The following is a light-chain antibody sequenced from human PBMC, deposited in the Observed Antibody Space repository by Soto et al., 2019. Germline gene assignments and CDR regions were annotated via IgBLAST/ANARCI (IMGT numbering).Light chain of an antibody. Sequence: EIVLTQSPGTLSLSPGERATLSYRASQSVGSRFLAWYQQKPGQAPRLLIYGASNRATGIPDRFSGSGSGTDFTLTISRLEPEDFAVYYCQQSGTSPPVAFGGGTKVEIK. J-gene: IGKJ4*01. CDR2: GAS. V-gene: IGKV3-20*01. CDR3: QQSGTSPPVA. CDR1: QSVGSRF.